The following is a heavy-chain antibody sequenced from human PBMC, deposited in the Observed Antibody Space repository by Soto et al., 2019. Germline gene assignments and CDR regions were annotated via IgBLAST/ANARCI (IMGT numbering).Heavy chain of an antibody. CDR2: IYYSGST. Sequence: SETLSLTCTVSDGSISSYYWSWIRQPPGKGLEWIGYIYYSGSTDHNPSLKSRVTISVDTSKNQFSLKLSSVTAADTAVYFCARHWYGSGTHYPFDPWGQGTLDTVSS. CDR3: ARHWYGSGTHYPFDP. D-gene: IGHD3-10*01. CDR1: DGSISSYY. V-gene: IGHV4-59*08. J-gene: IGHJ5*02.